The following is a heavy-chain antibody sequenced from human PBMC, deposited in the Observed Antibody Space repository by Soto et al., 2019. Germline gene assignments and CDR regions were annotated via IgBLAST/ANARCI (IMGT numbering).Heavy chain of an antibody. CDR1: GDSVSCISPA. D-gene: IGHD4-4*01. J-gene: IGHJ6*03. V-gene: IGHV6-1*01. Sequence: PSQTLAPTCAISGDSVSCISPAGHCIRQSPSKGLEWLVRTYYRSRWYNDYSVSVKSRITINPDASKNQFSLHLNSVTPKDTAVYYCAGSTSLQWYYMDVWGKGTTVTVS. CDR2: TYYRSRWYN. CDR3: AGSTSLQWYYMDV.